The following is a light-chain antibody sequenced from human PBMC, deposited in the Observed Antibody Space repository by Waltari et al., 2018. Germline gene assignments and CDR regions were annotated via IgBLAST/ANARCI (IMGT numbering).Light chain of an antibody. Sequence: SYELTQPASMSVSPGQTASITCFGDKWGGKNAYRYQQKQGKAPVLLIYQDTKRPSGIPERFSGSRSGNTATLTISGTQASDEADYFCQAWDRSTGVFGTGTKVTVL. CDR2: QDT. CDR1: KWGGKN. CDR3: QAWDRSTGV. V-gene: IGLV3-1*01. J-gene: IGLJ1*01.